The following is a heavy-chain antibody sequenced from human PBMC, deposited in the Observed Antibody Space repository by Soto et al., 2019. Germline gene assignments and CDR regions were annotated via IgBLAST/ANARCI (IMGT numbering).Heavy chain of an antibody. CDR2: ISHSGSA. V-gene: IGHV4-38-2*01. CDR1: GYSINSGYY. D-gene: IGHD2-15*01. Sequence: SETLSLTCAVSGYSINSGYYWGWIRQPPGKGLAWIGSISHSGSAYYNPFLKSRVTMSVDTSKNQFSLKLSSVTAADTAVYYCARVPVVAATPSRAGWFDPWGQGTLVTVSS. CDR3: ARVPVVAATPSRAGWFDP. J-gene: IGHJ5*02.